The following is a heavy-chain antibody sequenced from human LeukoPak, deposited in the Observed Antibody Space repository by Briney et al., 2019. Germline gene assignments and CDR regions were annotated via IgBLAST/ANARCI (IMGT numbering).Heavy chain of an antibody. V-gene: IGHV4-34*01. J-gene: IGHJ5*02. CDR2: INQSGKT. CDR1: GGSFRNYY. D-gene: IGHD6-6*01. CDR3: AVRDGHSTSSGDT. Sequence: SETLSLTCGFYGGSFRNYYWSCIRQSPGKGLEWIGEINQSGKTNYNPSLKTRLTISVDTAKNLFSLNLTSMTAADTATYYCAVRDGHSTSSGDTWGQGTLVTVSS.